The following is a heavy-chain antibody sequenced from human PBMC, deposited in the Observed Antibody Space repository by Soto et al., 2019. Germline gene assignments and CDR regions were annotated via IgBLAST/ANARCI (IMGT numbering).Heavy chain of an antibody. CDR1: GGSISSYY. CDR2: IYNSGST. V-gene: IGHV4-59*08. Sequence: QVQLQESGPGLVKPSETLSLTCTVSGGSISSYYWNWIRQPPGRGLEWIAYIYNSGSTNYNPSLKRRVTTSVDTSKNQFSLKLSSVTAADTAVYYCARGYGDYVLDYWGQGTLVIVSS. J-gene: IGHJ4*02. D-gene: IGHD4-17*01. CDR3: ARGYGDYVLDY.